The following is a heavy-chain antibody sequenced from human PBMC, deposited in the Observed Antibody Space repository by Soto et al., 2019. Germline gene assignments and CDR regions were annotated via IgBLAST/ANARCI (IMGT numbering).Heavy chain of an antibody. CDR2: ILVDGRT. V-gene: IGHV3-23*01. CDR1: GVISGSYH. J-gene: IGHJ3*02. Sequence: GGPLRLSCAAAGVISGSYHMSLVRPAPGKGLEWVSTILVDGRTFYVDSVKGRFTISRDSSQNTVYLQMNSLTAGDTALDYCAKATATGGGAFDICGQGKKVTVS. CDR3: AKATATGGGAFDI. D-gene: IGHD2-8*02.